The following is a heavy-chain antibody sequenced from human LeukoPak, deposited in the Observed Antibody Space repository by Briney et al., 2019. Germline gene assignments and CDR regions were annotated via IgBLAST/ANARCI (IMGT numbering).Heavy chain of an antibody. CDR2: ISRDGSSR. D-gene: IGHD4-17*01. CDR3: VRGRGDYGAYFDY. V-gene: IGHV3-74*01. Sequence: GGSLRLSCAASGFSFSSYGRHWVRQAPGKGLVWVSRISRDGSSRNYADSVKGRFTISRDDAKNTLYLQMNGLRAEDTAVYYCVRGRGDYGAYFDYWGQGTLVTVSS. CDR1: GFSFSSYG. J-gene: IGHJ4*02.